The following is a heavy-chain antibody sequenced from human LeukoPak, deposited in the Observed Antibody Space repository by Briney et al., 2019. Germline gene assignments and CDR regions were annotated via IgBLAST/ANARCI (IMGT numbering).Heavy chain of an antibody. D-gene: IGHD4-11*01. J-gene: IGHJ3*02. CDR1: GGSFSGYC. CDR2: INHSGST. Sequence: SETLSLTCAVYGGSFSGYCWSWIRQPPGKGLEWIGEINHSGSTNYNPSLKSRVTISVDTSKNQFSLKLSSVTAADTAVYYCARDRTTDAFDIWGQGTMVTVSS. V-gene: IGHV4-34*01. CDR3: ARDRTTDAFDI.